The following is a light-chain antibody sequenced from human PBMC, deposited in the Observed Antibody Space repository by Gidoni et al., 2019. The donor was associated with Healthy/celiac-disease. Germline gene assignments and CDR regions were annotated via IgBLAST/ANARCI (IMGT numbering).Light chain of an antibody. CDR3: QQYGSSPGT. CDR1: QSVSSSY. J-gene: IGKJ1*01. Sequence: DIVLTQSPGTLSLSPGERATLSCSASQSVSSSYLAWYQQKPGQAPRLLIYGASSRATGIPDRFSGRGSGTDFTLTISRLEPEDFAVYYCQQYGSSPGTFGQGTKVEIK. V-gene: IGKV3-20*01. CDR2: GAS.